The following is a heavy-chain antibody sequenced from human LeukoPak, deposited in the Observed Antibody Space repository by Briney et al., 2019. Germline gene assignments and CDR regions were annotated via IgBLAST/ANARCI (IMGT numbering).Heavy chain of an antibody. Sequence: GCLRLTCAASGLTFSSYAMSWVRQAPGKGLEWVSAISGSGGSTYYADSVKGRFTISRDNSKNTLYLQMNSLRAEDTAVYYCAKPEASSGWSEGDYWGQGTLVTVSS. J-gene: IGHJ4*02. CDR1: GLTFSSYA. D-gene: IGHD6-19*01. V-gene: IGHV3-23*01. CDR2: ISGSGGST. CDR3: AKPEASSGWSEGDY.